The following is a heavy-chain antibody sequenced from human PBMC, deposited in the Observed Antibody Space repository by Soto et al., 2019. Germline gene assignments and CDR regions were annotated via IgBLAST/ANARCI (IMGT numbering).Heavy chain of an antibody. CDR1: GYTFTSYG. CDR3: AREMVRGVGSDY. Sequence: QVQLVQSGAEVKKPGASVKVSCKASGYTFTSYGISWVRQAPGQGLEWMGWISTYNGNTKYAQKLQGRVTMTKDTSTSPAYMERRSLRSDDTAVFYCAREMVRGVGSDYWGQGTLVTVSS. J-gene: IGHJ4*02. CDR2: ISTYNGNT. D-gene: IGHD3-10*01. V-gene: IGHV1-18*01.